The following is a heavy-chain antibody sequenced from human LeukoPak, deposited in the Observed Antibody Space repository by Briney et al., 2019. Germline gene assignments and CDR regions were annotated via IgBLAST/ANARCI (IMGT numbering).Heavy chain of an antibody. V-gene: IGHV3-7*01. Sequence: GGSLRLSCAASGLTFITYWMSWVRQAPGKGLEWVANINQDGSEKYYVDSVKGRFTISRDNAENSLYLQMNSLRAEDTAVYYCATSDTVRGGSDYWGQGTLVTVSS. CDR1: GLTFITYW. J-gene: IGHJ4*02. CDR3: ATSDTVRGGSDY. D-gene: IGHD2-21*02. CDR2: INQDGSEK.